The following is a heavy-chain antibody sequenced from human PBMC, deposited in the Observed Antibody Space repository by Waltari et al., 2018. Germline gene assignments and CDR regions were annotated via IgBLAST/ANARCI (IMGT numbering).Heavy chain of an antibody. CDR1: GWSFSGCY. V-gene: IGHV4-34*01. D-gene: IGHD1-26*01. CDR2: INHSGST. J-gene: IGHJ3*02. CDR3: AKGGRRYSGSYLGAFDI. Sequence: QVQLQQWGAGLLKPSETLSLTCAVYGWSFSGCYWSWCRQPPGKGLEWIGEINHSGSTNYNPSLKSLVTISVDTSKNQFSLKLSSVTAADTAVYYCAKGGRRYSGSYLGAFDIWGQGTMVTVSS.